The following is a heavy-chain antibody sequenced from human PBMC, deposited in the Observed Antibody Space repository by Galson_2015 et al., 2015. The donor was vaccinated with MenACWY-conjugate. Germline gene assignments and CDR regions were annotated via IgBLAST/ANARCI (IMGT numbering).Heavy chain of an antibody. J-gene: IGHJ3*02. D-gene: IGHD2-2*01. V-gene: IGHV4-39*01. Sequence: ETLSLTCTVSGGSLSSSSYYWDWIRQPPGRGLEWIGTIYYSGSTYYNSSLKSRVTISVDTSQNQFSLNLSSVTAADTAMYYCARHDRTAPARSGAFDIWGRGTMVTVSS. CDR2: IYYSGST. CDR1: GGSLSSSSYY. CDR3: ARHDRTAPARSGAFDI.